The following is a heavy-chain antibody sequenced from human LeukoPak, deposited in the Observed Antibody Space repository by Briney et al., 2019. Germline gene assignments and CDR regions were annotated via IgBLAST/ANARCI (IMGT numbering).Heavy chain of an antibody. CDR1: GFTFSSYG. CDR3: ARERAAAGTWYYYYGMDV. CDR2: IWYDGSNK. V-gene: IGHV3-33*01. D-gene: IGHD6-13*01. J-gene: IGHJ6*02. Sequence: PGGSLRLSCAASGFTFSSYGMHWVRQAPGKGLEWVAVIWYDGSNKYYADSVKGRFTISRDNSKNTLYLQMNSLRAEDTAVYYCARERAAAGTWYYYYGMDVWGQGTTVTVSS.